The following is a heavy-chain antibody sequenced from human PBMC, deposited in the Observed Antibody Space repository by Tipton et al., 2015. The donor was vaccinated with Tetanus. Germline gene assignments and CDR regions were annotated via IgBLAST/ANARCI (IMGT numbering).Heavy chain of an antibody. D-gene: IGHD3-16*01. Sequence: TLSLTCTVSGGSVSSGSYYWSWIRQPPGKGLEWIGYFFYSGGTNYNPSLKSRVSMAVGTSKNQFSLQLRSVTAADTAVYYCARGDGYPTNSHMIVGGGGTTVPVPS. CDR3: ARGDGYPTNSHMIV. J-gene: IGHJ6*04. CDR1: GGSVSSGSYY. V-gene: IGHV4-61*01. CDR2: FFYSGGT.